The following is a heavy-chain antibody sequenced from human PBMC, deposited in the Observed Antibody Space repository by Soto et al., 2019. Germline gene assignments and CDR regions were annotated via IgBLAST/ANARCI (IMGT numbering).Heavy chain of an antibody. CDR3: ARGVSGWDDDAFDI. J-gene: IGHJ3*02. CDR2: IIPILGIA. D-gene: IGHD6-19*01. CDR1: GGTFSSYT. V-gene: IGHV1-69*02. Sequence: QVQLVQSGAEVKKPGSSVKVSCKASGGTFSSYTISWVRQAPGQGLAWMGRIIPILGIANYAQKFQGRVTITADKSTSTAYMELSSLRSEDTAVYYCARGVSGWDDDAFDIWGQGTMVTVSS.